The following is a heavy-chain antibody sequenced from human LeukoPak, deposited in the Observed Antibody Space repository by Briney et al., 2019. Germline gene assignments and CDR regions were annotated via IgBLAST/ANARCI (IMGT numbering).Heavy chain of an antibody. Sequence: GGSLRLPCAASGFTFSGYAMSWVRQAPGQGLEWVSTISGFGGSTYYADSVKGRFTISRDNSKNTLYPQMNSLRAEDTAVYYCAKTSYSSGWPLDYWGQGTLVTVSS. J-gene: IGHJ4*02. CDR2: ISGFGGST. V-gene: IGHV3-23*01. CDR1: GFTFSGYA. CDR3: AKTSYSSGWPLDY. D-gene: IGHD6-19*01.